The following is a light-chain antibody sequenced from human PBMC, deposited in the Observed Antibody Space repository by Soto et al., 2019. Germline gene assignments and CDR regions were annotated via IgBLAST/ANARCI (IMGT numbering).Light chain of an antibody. CDR3: QQYNSYWT. J-gene: IGKJ1*01. CDR1: QSVSSSY. CDR2: GAS. Sequence: ELVLPQSPGTLSLSPGERAPLSCRASQSVSSSYLAWYQQKPGQAPRLLIHGASSRATGIPDRISGSGSGTDFTLTISRLEPEDFATYYCQQYNSYWTVGQGTKVDIK. V-gene: IGKV3-20*01.